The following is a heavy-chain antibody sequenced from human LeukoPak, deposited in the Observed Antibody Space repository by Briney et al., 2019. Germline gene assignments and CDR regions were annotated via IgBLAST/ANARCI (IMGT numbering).Heavy chain of an antibody. CDR1: GFFVSSSY. J-gene: IGHJ4*02. D-gene: IGHD2-15*01. CDR2: IYSDGTT. V-gene: IGHV3-53*01. Sequence: GGSLRLSCAASGFFVSSSYMSWVRLAPGKGLEWVSIIYSDGTTYYADSVKGRFTISRDDSKNTLYLQMNSLDAEDTAIYYCARDPTTTTPNYFDYWGQGTLVTVPS. CDR3: ARDPTTTTPNYFDY.